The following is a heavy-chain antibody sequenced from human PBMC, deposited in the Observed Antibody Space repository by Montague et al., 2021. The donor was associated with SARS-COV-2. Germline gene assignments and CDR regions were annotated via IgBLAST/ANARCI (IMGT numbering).Heavy chain of an antibody. V-gene: IGHV3-7*01. CDR2: INQDETAK. J-gene: IGHJ4*02. D-gene: IGHD6-19*01. Sequence: SLRLSCAASGFTSGDYQMTWVRQAPGKGLQWVANINQDETAKTYLDSVQGRFTISRDNAKNSLILQMNSLKDEDTAVYYCARSPRGSGTGWLDYWGQGTLVTVSS. CDR1: GFTSGDYQ. CDR3: ARSPRGSGTGWLDY.